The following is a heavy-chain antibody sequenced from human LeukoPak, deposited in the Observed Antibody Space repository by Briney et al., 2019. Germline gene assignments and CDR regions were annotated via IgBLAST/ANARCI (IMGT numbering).Heavy chain of an antibody. CDR1: GGSISSYY. CDR2: IYTSGST. D-gene: IGHD7-27*01. J-gene: IGHJ4*02. V-gene: IGHV4-4*07. CDR3: ARRDNWGTFDY. Sequence: SETLSLTCTVSGGSISSYYWSWIRQPAGKGLEWIGRIYTSGSTNYNPSLKSRVTMSVDTSKNQFSLRLTSVTAADTAVYYCARRDNWGTFDYWGQGTLVTVSS.